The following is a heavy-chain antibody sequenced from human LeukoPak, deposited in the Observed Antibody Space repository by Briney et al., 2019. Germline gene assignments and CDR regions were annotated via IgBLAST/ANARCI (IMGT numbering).Heavy chain of an antibody. CDR3: ARESVEGAVAGISYYYYYYMDV. J-gene: IGHJ6*03. CDR1: GGTFSSYA. V-gene: IGHV1-69*13. CDR2: IIPIFGTA. D-gene: IGHD6-19*01. Sequence: GASVKVSCKASGGTFSSYAISWVRQAPGQGLEWMGGIIPIFGTANYAQKFQGRVTITADESTSTAYMELGSLRSEDTAVYYCARESVEGAVAGISYYYYYYMDVWGKGTTVTVSS.